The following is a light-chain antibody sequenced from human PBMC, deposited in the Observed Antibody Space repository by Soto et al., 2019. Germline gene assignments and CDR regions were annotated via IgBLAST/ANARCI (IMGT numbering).Light chain of an antibody. CDR2: DNN. V-gene: IGLV1-51*01. J-gene: IGLJ3*02. Sequence: QSVLTQPPSVSAAPGQKVTISCSGSSSNIGNNYVSSYQHLPGTAPRLLIYDNNKRPSGIPDRFSGSKSGTSATLGITGLQTGDEADYYCGTWDSSLSAGVFGGGTKLTVL. CDR1: SSNIGNNY. CDR3: GTWDSSLSAGV.